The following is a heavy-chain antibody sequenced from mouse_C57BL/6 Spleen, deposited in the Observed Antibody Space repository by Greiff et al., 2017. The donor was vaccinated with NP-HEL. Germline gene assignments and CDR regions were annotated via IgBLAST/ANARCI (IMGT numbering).Heavy chain of an antibody. CDR3: ARSYGSSYVHYYAMDY. CDR1: GYTFTSYW. CDR2: IDPSDSYT. J-gene: IGHJ4*01. D-gene: IGHD1-1*01. Sequence: QVQLKQPGAELVMPGASVKLSCKASGYTFTSYWMHWVKQRPGQGLEWIGEIDPSDSYTNYNQKFKGKSTLTVDKSSSTAYMQLSSLTSEDSAVDYCARSYGSSYVHYYAMDYWGQGTSVTVSS. V-gene: IGHV1-69*01.